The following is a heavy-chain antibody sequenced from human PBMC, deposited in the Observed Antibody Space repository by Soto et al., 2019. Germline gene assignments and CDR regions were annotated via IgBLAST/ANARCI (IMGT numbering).Heavy chain of an antibody. CDR1: GDSISSYY. V-gene: IGHV4-59*12. D-gene: IGHD1-26*01. CDR3: GRFGEWELLDY. CDR2: IYYSGST. J-gene: IGHJ4*02. Sequence: PSETLSLTCTVSGDSISSYYWSWIRQPPGKGLEWIGYIYYSGSTNYNPSLKSRVTISVDTSKNQFSLKLSSVTAADTAVYYCGRFGEWELLDYGGQGTLVTVSS.